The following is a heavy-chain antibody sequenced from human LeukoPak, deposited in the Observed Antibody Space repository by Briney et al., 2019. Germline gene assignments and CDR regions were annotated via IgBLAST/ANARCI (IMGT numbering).Heavy chain of an antibody. V-gene: IGHV4-39*01. D-gene: IGHD5-18*01. CDR3: ARQRTSYGFPRDFDS. CDR1: GGSISNYY. Sequence: PSETLSLTCTVSGGSISNYYWSWIRQPPGKGLEWIGSIYYSGNTYYNPSLKSRVTISVDTSKNQFSLQLNSLTAADTAVYYCARQRTSYGFPRDFDSWGQGTLVTVSS. CDR2: IYYSGNT. J-gene: IGHJ4*02.